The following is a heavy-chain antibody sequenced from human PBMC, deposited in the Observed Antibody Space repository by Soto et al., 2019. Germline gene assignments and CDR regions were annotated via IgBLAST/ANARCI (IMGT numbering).Heavy chain of an antibody. V-gene: IGHV3-23*01. CDR1: GFTFSSYA. CDR3: ATHPREVRGVIISSLDY. D-gene: IGHD3-10*01. Sequence: GGSLRLSCAASGFTFSSYAMSWVRQAPGKGLEWVSAISGSGGSTYYADSVKGRFTISRDNSKNTLYLQMNSLRAEDTAVYYCATHPREVRGVIISSLDYWGQGTLVTVSS. CDR2: ISGSGGST. J-gene: IGHJ4*02.